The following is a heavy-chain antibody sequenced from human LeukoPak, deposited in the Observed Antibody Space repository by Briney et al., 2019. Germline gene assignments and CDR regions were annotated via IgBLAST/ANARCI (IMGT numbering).Heavy chain of an antibody. CDR3: ARDALIGSGWYYFDY. V-gene: IGHV3-7*01. D-gene: IGHD6-19*01. Sequence: GGSLRLSCAASGFTFSSYWMSWVRQAPGKGLEWVANIRQDGSEKYYVDSVKGRFTISRDNAKNSLYLQMNSLRAEDTAVYYCARDALIGSGWYYFDYRGQGTLVTVSS. J-gene: IGHJ4*02. CDR2: IRQDGSEK. CDR1: GFTFSSYW.